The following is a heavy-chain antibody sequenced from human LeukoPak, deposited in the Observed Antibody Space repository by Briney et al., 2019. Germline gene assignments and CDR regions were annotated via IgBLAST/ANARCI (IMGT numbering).Heavy chain of an antibody. Sequence: ASVKVSCKASGYTFTSYYMHWVRQAPGQGLEWMAIINPSDTSTTYAQKFQGRVTMTKDTSTSTVYMELSSLRSEDTAVYYCARDSGGWYKHAFDIWGQGTMVTVSS. CDR2: INPSDTST. D-gene: IGHD6-19*01. J-gene: IGHJ3*02. V-gene: IGHV1-46*01. CDR1: GYTFTSYY. CDR3: ARDSGGWYKHAFDI.